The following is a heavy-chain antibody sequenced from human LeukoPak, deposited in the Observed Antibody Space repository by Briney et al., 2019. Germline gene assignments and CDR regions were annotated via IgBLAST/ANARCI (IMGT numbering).Heavy chain of an antibody. CDR2: IFYSGTA. D-gene: IGHD6-25*01. Sequence: SETLSLTCIVSGGSIRSNSYYWGWIRQPPGKGLEWIGSIFYSGTAYYNPSLKSRVTISVDTSKNQFSLKLSSVTAADTAVYYCARTSGYLSFWFDPWGQGTLVTVSS. CDR3: ARTSGYLSFWFDP. CDR1: GGSIRSNSYY. J-gene: IGHJ5*02. V-gene: IGHV4-39*01.